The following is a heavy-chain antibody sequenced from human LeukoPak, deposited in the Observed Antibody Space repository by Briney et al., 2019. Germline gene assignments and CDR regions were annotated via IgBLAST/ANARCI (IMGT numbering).Heavy chain of an antibody. J-gene: IGHJ6*03. CDR3: ARSFLDYMDV. CDR1: GESINPYY. D-gene: IGHD2/OR15-2a*01. CDR2: IYKSGST. Sequence: PSETLSLTCTVSGESINPYYWNWIRQPAVKGLEWIGHIYKSGSTNYNPSLKSRVTMSLDTSKNQFSLKLRSVTAADTAVYFCARSFLDYMDVWGKGTTVTVSS. V-gene: IGHV4-4*07.